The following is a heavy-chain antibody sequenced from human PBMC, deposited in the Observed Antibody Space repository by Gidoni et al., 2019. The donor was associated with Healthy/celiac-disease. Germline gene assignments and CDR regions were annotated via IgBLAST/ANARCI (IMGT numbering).Heavy chain of an antibody. Sequence: EVQLVESGGGLVKPGWSLRLSCAASGFTFSSYSMNWVRQAPGKGLEWVSSISSSSSYIYYADSVKGRFTISRDNAKNSLYLQMNSLRAEDTAVYYCARIRFLEWLSNTYYFDYWGQGTLVTVSS. CDR3: ARIRFLEWLSNTYYFDY. J-gene: IGHJ4*02. V-gene: IGHV3-21*01. CDR2: ISSSSSYI. D-gene: IGHD3-3*01. CDR1: GFTFSSYS.